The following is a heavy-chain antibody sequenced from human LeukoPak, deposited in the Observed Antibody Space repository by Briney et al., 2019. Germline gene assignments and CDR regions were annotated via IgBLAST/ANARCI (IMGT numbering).Heavy chain of an antibody. Sequence: ASVKVSCKASGYTFTSYGISWVRQAPGQGLERMGWISSYNGNTNYAQKLQGRVTMSTDTSTGTAYMELRSLRSDDTAVYYCARDQGIYNHRIIDSWGQGTLVTVSS. CDR3: ARDQGIYNHRIIDS. J-gene: IGHJ4*02. V-gene: IGHV1-18*01. CDR2: ISSYNGNT. D-gene: IGHD5-12*01. CDR1: GYTFTSYG.